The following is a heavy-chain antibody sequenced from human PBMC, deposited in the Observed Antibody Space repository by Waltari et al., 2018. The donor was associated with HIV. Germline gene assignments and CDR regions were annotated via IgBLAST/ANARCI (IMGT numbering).Heavy chain of an antibody. D-gene: IGHD3-3*01. CDR3: AKDVRPGGITIFGVAFGY. J-gene: IGHJ4*02. V-gene: IGHV3-9*01. CDR2: INWDSGSI. Sequence: EVQLVEPGGGLVKPGRSLRPLCAAPGFTFDDYARPWVGQAPGKGLEGVSGINWDSGSIAYSDSVKCRFTISRDNAKNSLYLQTNSLRVEDTALYYCAKDVRPGGITIFGVAFGYWGQGTLVTVSS. CDR1: GFTFDDYA.